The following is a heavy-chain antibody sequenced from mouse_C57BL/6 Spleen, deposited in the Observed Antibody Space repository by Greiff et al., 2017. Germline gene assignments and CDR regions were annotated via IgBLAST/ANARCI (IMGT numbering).Heavy chain of an antibody. D-gene: IGHD2-5*01. CDR1: GYTFTSYW. CDR2: IYPGSGST. Sequence: VQLQQPGAELVKPGASVKMSCKASGYTFTSYWITWVKQRPGQGLEWIGDIYPGSGSTNYNEKFKSKATLTVDTSSSTAYMQLSSLTSEDSVVCYCARKAYYSNYAYAMDYWGQGTSVTVSS. V-gene: IGHV1-55*01. CDR3: ARKAYYSNYAYAMDY. J-gene: IGHJ4*01.